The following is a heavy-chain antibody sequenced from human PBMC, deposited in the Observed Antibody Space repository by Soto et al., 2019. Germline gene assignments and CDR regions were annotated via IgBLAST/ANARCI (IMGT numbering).Heavy chain of an antibody. CDR2: IIPVFGTP. V-gene: IGHV1-69*13. J-gene: IGHJ4*02. Sequence: QVQLVQSGAEVRKPGSSVKVSCVASGGTFSTSAMNWVRQAPGQGLEWVGGIIPVFGTPTYAQSLQGRVTITVDVSTTTAYMELTRLRPEDTAVYYCATQLTGDLDSWGQGTLVIVSS. D-gene: IGHD7-27*01. CDR1: GGTFSTSA. CDR3: ATQLTGDLDS.